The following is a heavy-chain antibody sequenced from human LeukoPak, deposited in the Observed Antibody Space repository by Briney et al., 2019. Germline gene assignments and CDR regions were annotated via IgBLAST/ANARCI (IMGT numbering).Heavy chain of an antibody. J-gene: IGHJ5*02. D-gene: IGHD2-2*01. V-gene: IGHV4-38-2*02. CDR3: ARGLGYCSSTSCRNWFDP. Sequence: SETLSLTCTVSGYSISSGYYWGWIRQPPGKGLEWIGSIYHSGSTYYNPSLKSRVTISVDTSKNQFSLKLSSVTAADTAVYYCARGLGYCSSTSCRNWFDPWGQGTLVTVSS. CDR1: GYSISSGYY. CDR2: IYHSGST.